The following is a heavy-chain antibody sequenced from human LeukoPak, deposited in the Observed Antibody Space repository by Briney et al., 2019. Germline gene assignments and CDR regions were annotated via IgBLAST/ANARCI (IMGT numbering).Heavy chain of an antibody. CDR3: AKGGGTVVDY. Sequence: RGSLRLSCAASGFTLSNYWMHWVRQAPGKGLVWVSRINSDGSSTSYADSVKGRFTISRDNAKNTLYLQMNSLRAEDTAVYYCAKGGGTVVDYWGQGTLVTVSS. J-gene: IGHJ4*02. CDR1: GFTLSNYW. CDR2: INSDGSST. V-gene: IGHV3-74*01. D-gene: IGHD2-15*01.